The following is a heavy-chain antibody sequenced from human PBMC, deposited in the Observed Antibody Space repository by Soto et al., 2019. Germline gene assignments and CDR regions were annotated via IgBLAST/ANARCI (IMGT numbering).Heavy chain of an antibody. Sequence: SVKVSCKASGGTFSSYTISWVRQAPGQGLEWKGRIIPILGIANYAQKIQGRVTITADKSTSTAYMELSSLRSEDTAVYFCARGYCSGGSCYEGWFDPWGQGTLVTVSS. V-gene: IGHV1-69*02. D-gene: IGHD2-15*01. CDR3: ARGYCSGGSCYEGWFDP. CDR2: IIPILGIA. J-gene: IGHJ5*02. CDR1: GGTFSSYT.